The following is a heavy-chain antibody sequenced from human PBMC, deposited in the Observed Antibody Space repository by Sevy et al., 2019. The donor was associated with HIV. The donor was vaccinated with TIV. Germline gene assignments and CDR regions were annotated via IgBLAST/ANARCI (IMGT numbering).Heavy chain of an antibody. CDR3: ARGLGGYSGYDPFDY. CDR2: INPNSGGT. J-gene: IGHJ4*02. CDR1: GYTFTGYY. V-gene: IGHV1-2*02. D-gene: IGHD5-12*01. Sequence: ASVKVSCRASGYTFTGYYMHWVRQAPGQGLEWMGWINPNSGGTNYAQKFQGRVTMTRETSISTAYMELSRLRSDDTAVYYCARGLGGYSGYDPFDYWGQGTLVTVSS.